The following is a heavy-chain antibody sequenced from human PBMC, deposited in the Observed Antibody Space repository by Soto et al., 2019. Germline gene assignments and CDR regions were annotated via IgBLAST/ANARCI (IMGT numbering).Heavy chain of an antibody. CDR2: INPSGGGT. V-gene: IGHV1-46*03. Sequence: QVQLVQSGAEVTKPGASVKVSCTASGYSFTSYSMHWERQAPGQGLEWMGIINPSGGGTSYAQKLLGRLTMTRHTTTSTVYMELSSLRSEDTAVYYCARPHGMDVWGQGTTVTVSS. CDR3: ARPHGMDV. J-gene: IGHJ6*02. CDR1: GYSFTSYS.